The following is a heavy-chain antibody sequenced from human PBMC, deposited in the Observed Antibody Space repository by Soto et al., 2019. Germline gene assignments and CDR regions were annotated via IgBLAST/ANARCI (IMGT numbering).Heavy chain of an antibody. CDR2: IYYSGST. D-gene: IGHD2-21*01. CDR1: GGSISSGGYY. J-gene: IGHJ4*02. CDR3: ARDREGRDHMALDY. V-gene: IGHV4-31*03. Sequence: QVQLQESGPGLVKPSQTLSLTCTVSGGSISSGGYYWSWIRQHPGKGLEWIGYIYYSGSTYYNPSLNSRVTISVDTSKNQFSLKLSSVTAADTAVYYCARDREGRDHMALDYWGQGTLVTVSS.